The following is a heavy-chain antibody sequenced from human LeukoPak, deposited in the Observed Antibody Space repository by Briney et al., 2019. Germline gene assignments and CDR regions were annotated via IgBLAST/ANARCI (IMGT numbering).Heavy chain of an antibody. CDR2: IHTSGST. D-gene: IGHD6-25*01. CDR3: ARGGDWFDP. CDR1: GGSISSGSYY. V-gene: IGHV4-61*02. Sequence: SSQTLSLTCTVSGGSISSGSYYWSWIRQPAGKGLEWIGRIHTSGSTNYNPSLKSRVTISVDTSKNQFSLKLSSVTAADTAVYYCARGGDWFDPWGQGTLVTVSS. J-gene: IGHJ5*02.